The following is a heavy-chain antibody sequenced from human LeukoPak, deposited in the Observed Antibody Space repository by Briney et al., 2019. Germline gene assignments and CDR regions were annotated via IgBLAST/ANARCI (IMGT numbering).Heavy chain of an antibody. D-gene: IGHD1-26*01. J-gene: IGHJ3*02. Sequence: PGGSLRLSCAASGFTLSSYWMSWVRQAPGKGLEYVANIKQDGSKKFYVDSVRGRFTISRDNAKNSLYLQMSSLRAEDTAVYNCARDKEGSRDALDIWGQGTMVTVSS. V-gene: IGHV3-7*01. CDR1: GFTLSSYW. CDR3: ARDKEGSRDALDI. CDR2: IKQDGSKK.